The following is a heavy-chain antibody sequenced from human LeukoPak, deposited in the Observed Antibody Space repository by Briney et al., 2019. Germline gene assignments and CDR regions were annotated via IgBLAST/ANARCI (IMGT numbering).Heavy chain of an antibody. V-gene: IGHV4-34*01. J-gene: IGHJ4*02. CDR2: INHSGST. CDR3: ARTPHHTVTTSGGDY. Sequence: PSETLSLTCAVYGGSFSGYYWSWIRQPPGKGLDWIGEINHSGSTNYNPSLESRVTISVDTSKNQFSLKLSSVTTADTAVYYCARTPHHTVTTSGGDYWGQGTLVTVSS. D-gene: IGHD4-17*01. CDR1: GGSFSGYY.